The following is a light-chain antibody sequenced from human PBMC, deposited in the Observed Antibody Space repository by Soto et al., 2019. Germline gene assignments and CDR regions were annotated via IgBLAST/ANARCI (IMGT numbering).Light chain of an antibody. V-gene: IGKV1-5*01. J-gene: IGKJ1*01. CDR2: DAS. CDR1: QRLSGW. Sequence: DIQMTQSPATLSASVGDRVTITCRASQRLSGWLAWYQQKPGKAPKLLIYDASGLESGGPSRFSGSGSGTEFALTISSLQPDDFATYYCQRYSSYPWTLGQGTKVEIK. CDR3: QRYSSYPWT.